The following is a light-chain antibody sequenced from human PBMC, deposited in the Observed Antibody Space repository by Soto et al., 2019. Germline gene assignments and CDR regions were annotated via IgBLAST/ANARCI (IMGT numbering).Light chain of an antibody. CDR1: SSDIGAYNY. Sequence: QSALTQPASVSGSPGQSITISCTGTSSDIGAYNYVSWYRQHPGKAPQLLIYKVSDRPSGVSTRFSASKSGNTASLTISGLQAEDEADYYCSSYSTTTTPQWVFGGGTKVTVL. CDR3: SSYSTTTTPQWV. J-gene: IGLJ3*02. V-gene: IGLV2-14*01. CDR2: KVS.